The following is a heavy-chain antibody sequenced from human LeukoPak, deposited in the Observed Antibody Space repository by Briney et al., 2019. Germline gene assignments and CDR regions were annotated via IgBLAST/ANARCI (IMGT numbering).Heavy chain of an antibody. Sequence: PGGSLRLSCAASGFTFSSYWMHWVRQAPGKGLVWVSRINSDGSSTSYADSVKGRFTISRDNAKNTLYLQMSSLRAEDTAVYYCARERSAYCGGDCYSSGYWGQGTLVTVSS. V-gene: IGHV3-74*01. CDR3: ARERSAYCGGDCYSSGY. J-gene: IGHJ4*02. CDR2: INSDGSST. D-gene: IGHD2-21*02. CDR1: GFTFSSYW.